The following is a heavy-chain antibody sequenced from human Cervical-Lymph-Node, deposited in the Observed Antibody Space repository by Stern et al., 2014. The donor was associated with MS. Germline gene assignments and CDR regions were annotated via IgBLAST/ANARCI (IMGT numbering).Heavy chain of an antibody. D-gene: IGHD6-19*01. J-gene: IGHJ4*02. V-gene: IGHV5-51*03. Sequence: EVQLVESGAEVKKPGESLKISCKGSGFSFTGYWIGWVRQMPGKGLEWMGMIYPGDSDTRYSPSFQWQVTMSVDKSISTAYLQWISLKASDSAMYYCARWEVAADYWGQGTLVTVSS. CDR3: ARWEVAADY. CDR1: GFSFTGYW. CDR2: IYPGDSDT.